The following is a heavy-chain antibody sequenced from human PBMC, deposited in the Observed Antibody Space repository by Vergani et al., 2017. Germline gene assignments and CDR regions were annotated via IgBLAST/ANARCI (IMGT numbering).Heavy chain of an antibody. CDR2: ISSSSSYI. J-gene: IGHJ4*02. Sequence: EVQLVESGGGLVKPGGSLRLSCAASGFTFSSYSMNWVRQAPGKGLEWVSSISSSSSYIYYADSVKGRFTISRDNSKNTLYLQMNSLRAEDTAVYYCAHPGATSGYHYWGQGTLVTVSS. CDR1: GFTFSSYS. D-gene: IGHD1-26*01. V-gene: IGHV3-21*04. CDR3: AHPGATSGYHY.